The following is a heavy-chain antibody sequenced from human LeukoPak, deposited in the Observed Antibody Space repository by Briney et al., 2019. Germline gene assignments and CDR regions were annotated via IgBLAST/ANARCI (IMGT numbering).Heavy chain of an antibody. CDR1: GFTFSCCG. CDR3: AKDRRATVAIDY. J-gene: IGHJ4*02. V-gene: IGHV3-30*18. D-gene: IGHD4-23*01. CDR2: TSYDGSDK. Sequence: GGSLRLSCAASGFTFSCCGVHWVRQAPGKGLEWVAVTSYDGSDKYYADSVRGRFTISRDNSKNTLYLQMNSLRPEDTAVYYCAKDRRATVAIDYWGQGTLVTVSS.